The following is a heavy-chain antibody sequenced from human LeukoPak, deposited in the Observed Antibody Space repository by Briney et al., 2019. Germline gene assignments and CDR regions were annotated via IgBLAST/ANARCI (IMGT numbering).Heavy chain of an antibody. CDR2: ISSNGGST. Sequence: GGSLRLSCAASGFTFSSYALHWVRQAPGKGLEYVSAISSNGGSTYYANSVKGRFTISRDNSKNTLYLQMGSLRAEDMAVYYCARDRSSGWLDYWGQGTLVTVSS. CDR1: GFTFSSYA. V-gene: IGHV3-64*01. CDR3: ARDRSSGWLDY. D-gene: IGHD6-19*01. J-gene: IGHJ4*02.